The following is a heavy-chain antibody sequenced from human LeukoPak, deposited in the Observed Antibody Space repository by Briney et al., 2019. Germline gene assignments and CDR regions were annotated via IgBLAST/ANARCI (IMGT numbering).Heavy chain of an antibody. CDR2: IRSKANSYAT. CDR3: TRDLFFSTDRPFDC. CDR1: GFTFSGSA. D-gene: IGHD2-2*01. V-gene: IGHV3-73*01. Sequence: PGGSLRLSCAASGFTFSGSAMHWVRQASGKGLEWVGRIRSKANSYATAYAASVQGRFTISRDDSKSIAYLQMNSLKTEDTAMYYCTRDLFFSTDRPFDCWGQGTLVTVSS. J-gene: IGHJ4*02.